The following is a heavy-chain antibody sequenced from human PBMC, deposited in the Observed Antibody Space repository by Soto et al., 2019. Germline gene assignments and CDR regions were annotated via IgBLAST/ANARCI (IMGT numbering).Heavy chain of an antibody. J-gene: IGHJ4*02. Sequence: GASVKVSCKASGGTFSSYAISWVRQAPGQGLEWMGGIIPIFGTANYAQKFQGRVTITADESTSTAYMELSSLRSEDTAVYYCARGPPIAAAGTWSDYWGQGTLVTVSS. V-gene: IGHV1-69*13. CDR2: IIPIFGTA. CDR3: ARGPPIAAAGTWSDY. CDR1: GGTFSSYA. D-gene: IGHD6-13*01.